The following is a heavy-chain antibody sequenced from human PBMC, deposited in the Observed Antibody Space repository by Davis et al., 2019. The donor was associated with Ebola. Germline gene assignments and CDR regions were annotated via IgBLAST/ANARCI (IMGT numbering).Heavy chain of an antibody. CDR3: ARETEYSGYGES. Sequence: PSETLSLTCTVSGGSISSSSYYWGWIRPPPGKGLEWIGSIYYSGSTYYNPSLKSRVTISVDTSKNQFSLTLSSVTAADTAVYYCARETEYSGYGESWGQGTLVTVSS. CDR1: GGSISSSSYY. CDR2: IYYSGST. V-gene: IGHV4-39*07. J-gene: IGHJ4*02. D-gene: IGHD5-12*01.